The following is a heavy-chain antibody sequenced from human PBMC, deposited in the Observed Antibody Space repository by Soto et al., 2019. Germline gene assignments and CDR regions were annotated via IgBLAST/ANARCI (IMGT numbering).Heavy chain of an antibody. D-gene: IGHD3-3*01. CDR2: INPNSGGT. Sequence: ASVKVSCKASGYTFTGYYMHWVRQAPGQGLEWMGWINPNSGGTNYAQKFQGWVTMTRDTSISTAYMELSRLRSDDTAVYYCARDRGRRFLEWFGSYGMDVRGQGTTVTVSS. V-gene: IGHV1-2*04. CDR1: GYTFTGYY. CDR3: ARDRGRRFLEWFGSYGMDV. J-gene: IGHJ6*02.